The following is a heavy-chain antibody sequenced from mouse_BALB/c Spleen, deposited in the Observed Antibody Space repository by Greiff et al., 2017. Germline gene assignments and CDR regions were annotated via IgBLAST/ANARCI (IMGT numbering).Heavy chain of an antibody. V-gene: IGHV5-12-1*01. J-gene: IGHJ2*01. CDR1: GFAFSSYD. CDR2: ISSGGGST. CDR3: ARNFDY. Sequence: EVHLVESGGGLVKPGGSLKLSCAASGFAFSSYDMSWVRQTPEKRLEWVAYISSGGGSTYYPDTVKGRFTISRDNAKNTLYLQMSSLKSEDTAMYYCARNFDYWGQGTTLTVSS.